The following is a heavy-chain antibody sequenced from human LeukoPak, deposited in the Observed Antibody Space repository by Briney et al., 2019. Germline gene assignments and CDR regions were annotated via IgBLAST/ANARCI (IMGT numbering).Heavy chain of an antibody. CDR3: ASTSRGVIDY. J-gene: IGHJ4*02. D-gene: IGHD3-10*01. CDR2: ISFDGNNE. Sequence: GGSLRLSCAASGFTFSNYAMHWVRQAPGKGLEWLAVISFDGNNEYYADSVKGRFTISRDNSKNTLCLQMNSLRGEDAAVYYCASTSRGVIDYWGQGTLVTVSS. V-gene: IGHV3-30-3*01. CDR1: GFTFSNYA.